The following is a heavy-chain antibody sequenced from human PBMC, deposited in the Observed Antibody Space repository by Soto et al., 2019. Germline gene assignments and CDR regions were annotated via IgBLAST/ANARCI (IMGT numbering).Heavy chain of an antibody. Sequence: QVELVESGGGVVQPGRSLRLSCEASGFSFSAYGMHWVRQAPGKGLEWVAAISHDGNDRYYADSVKGRFTISRYNSQNTRYLQRKTPRSEYAAMYFWRKGTAVPYQLFCTWGQGTLVTVAS. CDR2: ISHDGNDR. D-gene: IGHD5-18*01. CDR3: RKGTAVPYQLFCT. CDR1: GFSFSAYG. V-gene: IGHV3-30*18. J-gene: IGHJ5*02.